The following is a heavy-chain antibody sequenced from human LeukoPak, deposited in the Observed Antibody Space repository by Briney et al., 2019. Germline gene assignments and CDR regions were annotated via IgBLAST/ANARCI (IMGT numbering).Heavy chain of an antibody. Sequence: ASVKVSCKASGYTFTSYGISWVRQAPGQGLEWMGWISAYNGNTNYAQKLQGRVTMTTDTSTSTACMELRSLRSDDTAVYYCARTTTYYYDSSGFLPASYFDYWGQGTLVTVSS. CDR2: ISAYNGNT. CDR3: ARTTTYYYDSSGFLPASYFDY. D-gene: IGHD3-22*01. V-gene: IGHV1-18*01. J-gene: IGHJ4*02. CDR1: GYTFTSYG.